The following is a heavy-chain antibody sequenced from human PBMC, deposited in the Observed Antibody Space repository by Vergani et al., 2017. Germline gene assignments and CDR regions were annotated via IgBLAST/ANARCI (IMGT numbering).Heavy chain of an antibody. D-gene: IGHD3-3*01. CDR3: ARAPIGSXIFGVVIIRFAFDI. CDR1: GGSISSGGYY. J-gene: IGHJ3*02. Sequence: QVQLQESGPGLVKPSQTLSLTCAVSGGSISSGGYYWSWIRQHPGKGLEWIGYIDYSGGTYINPSIKSRVTISVDTSKNQFSLKLSSVTAAGTAVYYCARAPIGSXIFGVVIIRFAFDIWDQGTMVTVSS. V-gene: IGHV4-31*11. CDR2: IDYSGGT.